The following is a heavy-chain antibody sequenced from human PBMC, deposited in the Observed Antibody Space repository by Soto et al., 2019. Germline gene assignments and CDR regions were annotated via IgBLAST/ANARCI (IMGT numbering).Heavy chain of an antibody. CDR2: ISSSGSIR. CDR3: ARELRTLDRGVTYSMDV. V-gene: IGHV3-48*03. J-gene: IGHJ6*02. D-gene: IGHD3-10*01. Sequence: EVQLVESGGGLVQPGGSLRLSCAVSGFTYGAYEMNWVRQAPGKGLEWVAYISSSGSIRYYADSVQGRFTISRDNANNSLYLQMHSLRAEDTAGYYCARELRTLDRGVTYSMDVWGHGTTVTVTS. CDR1: GFTYGAYE.